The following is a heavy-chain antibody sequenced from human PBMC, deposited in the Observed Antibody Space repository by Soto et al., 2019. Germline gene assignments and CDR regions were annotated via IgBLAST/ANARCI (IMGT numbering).Heavy chain of an antibody. CDR1: GFTVSSSY. CDR2: IYSGGST. D-gene: IGHD3-16*02. J-gene: IGHJ4*01. V-gene: IGHV3-66*01. CDR3: ARGLHSSESFYLSLAAD. Sequence: EVQVMESGGGLVQPGGSLRLSCAASGFTVSSSYMTWVRQAPGKGLEWVSVIYSGGSTYYADSVKSRFRISRDNSNNSLFLQMDKLRAEDTAVYYCARGLHSSESFYLSLAADWGHGTLVTVSS.